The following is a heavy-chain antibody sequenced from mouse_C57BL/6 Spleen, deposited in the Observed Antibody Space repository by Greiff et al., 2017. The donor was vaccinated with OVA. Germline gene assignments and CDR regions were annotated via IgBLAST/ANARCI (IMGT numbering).Heavy chain of an antibody. Sequence: QVQLQQPGAELVRPGSSVKLSCKASGYTFTSYWMDWVKQRPGQGLEWIGNIYPSDSETHYTPKLKDKATLTVDKSSSTAYLQLSRLTSEDSAVYYCARYYYGSNYWYIDVWGTGTTVTVSS. D-gene: IGHD1-1*01. V-gene: IGHV1-61*01. J-gene: IGHJ1*03. CDR2: IYPSDSET. CDR3: ARYYYGSNYWYIDV. CDR1: GYTFTSYW.